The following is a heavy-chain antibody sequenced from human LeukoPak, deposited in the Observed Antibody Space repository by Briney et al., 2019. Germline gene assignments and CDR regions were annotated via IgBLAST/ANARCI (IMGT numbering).Heavy chain of an antibody. CDR2: IYHSGRT. V-gene: IGHV4-30-2*01. CDR1: GGSISSGGYS. Sequence: SQTLSLTCAVSGGSISSGGYSWSWIRQPPGKGLEWIGYIYHSGRTYYNPSLKSRVTISVDRSKNQFSLKLSSVTAADTAVYYCARGSEWFGELLHFDYWGQGTLVTVSS. J-gene: IGHJ4*02. CDR3: ARGSEWFGELLHFDY. D-gene: IGHD3-10*01.